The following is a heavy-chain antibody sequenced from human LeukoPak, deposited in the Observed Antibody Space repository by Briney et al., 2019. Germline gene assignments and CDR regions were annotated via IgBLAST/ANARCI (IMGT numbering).Heavy chain of an antibody. J-gene: IGHJ6*02. V-gene: IGHV4-39*07. D-gene: IGHD3-16*01. CDR3: ARDRLPPDYYYYGMDV. CDR1: GGSISSSSYY. CDR2: IYFSEST. Sequence: SETLSLTCTVSGGSISSSSYYWGWIHQPPGKGLEWIGNIYFSESTDYNPSLKSRVTISVDTSKNQFSLKLSSVTAADTAVYYCARDRLPPDYYYYGMDVWGQGTTVTVSS.